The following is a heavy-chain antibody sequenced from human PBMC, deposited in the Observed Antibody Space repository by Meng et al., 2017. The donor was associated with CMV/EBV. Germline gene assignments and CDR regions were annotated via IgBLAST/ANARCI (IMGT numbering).Heavy chain of an antibody. J-gene: IGHJ3*02. D-gene: IGHD2-2*01. CDR3: AREYCSSTSCYSDAFGI. Sequence: SETLSLTCAVYGGSFSGYYWSWIRQPPGKGLEWIGEINHSGSTNYNPSLKSRVTISVDTSKNQFSLKLSSVTAADTAVYYCAREYCSSTSCYSDAFGIWGQGTMVTVSS. CDR1: GGSFSGYY. V-gene: IGHV4-34*01. CDR2: INHSGST.